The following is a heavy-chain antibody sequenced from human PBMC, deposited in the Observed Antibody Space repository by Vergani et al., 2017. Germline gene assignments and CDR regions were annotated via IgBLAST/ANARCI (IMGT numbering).Heavy chain of an antibody. CDR2: IRHDGIT. D-gene: IGHD2-8*01. CDR3: AREGYCTNGVCFTLFDV. Sequence: QAQLQQWGAGLLKPSETLSLTCAIYGGSFNDYWWTWIRQPPGKGLEWMGEIRHDGITHYSPSLKSRFTISIDTSTHQFSLNLRSVTAADTAVYYCAREGYCTNGVCFTLFDVWGQGALVTVSS. V-gene: IGHV4-34*01. CDR1: GGSFNDYW. J-gene: IGHJ4*02.